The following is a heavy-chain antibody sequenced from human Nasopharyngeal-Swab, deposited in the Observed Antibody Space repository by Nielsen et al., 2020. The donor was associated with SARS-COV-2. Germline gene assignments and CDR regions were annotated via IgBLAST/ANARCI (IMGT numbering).Heavy chain of an antibody. CDR1: GFTFSSYA. CDR2: ISGSGGST. V-gene: IGHV3-23*01. J-gene: IGHJ6*02. Sequence: GESLKISCAASGFTFSSYAMSWVRQAPGKGLEWVSAISGSGGSTYYADSVKGRFTISRDNSKNTLYLQMNGLRAEDTAVYYCAKDGGLTTFPYYYYYGMDVWGQGTTVTVSS. D-gene: IGHD4/OR15-4a*01. CDR3: AKDGGLTTFPYYYYYGMDV.